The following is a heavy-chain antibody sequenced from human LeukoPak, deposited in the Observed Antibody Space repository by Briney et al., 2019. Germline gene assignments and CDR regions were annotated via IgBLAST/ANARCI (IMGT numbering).Heavy chain of an antibody. J-gene: IGHJ5*02. CDR2: IGGRGGST. CDR1: GFRFSDFT. Sequence: GGSLRLSCAASGFRFSDFTMSWVRQAPGKGPEWVSAIGGRGGSTYYADSLGGRFTISRDNSKDMLYLQMNSLKVEDTATYYCGKEGGAWGQGTKVTVSS. D-gene: IGHD3-16*01. CDR3: GKEGGA. V-gene: IGHV3-23*01.